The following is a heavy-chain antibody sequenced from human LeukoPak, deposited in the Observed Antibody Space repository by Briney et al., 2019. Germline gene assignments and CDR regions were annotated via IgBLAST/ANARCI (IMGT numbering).Heavy chain of an antibody. CDR1: GFTFSSYS. V-gene: IGHV3-21*01. D-gene: IGHD6-13*01. J-gene: IGHJ4*02. Sequence: KPGGSLRLSCAASGFTFSSYSMNRVRQAPGKGLEWVSSISSSSSYIYYADSVKGRFTISRDNAKNSLYLQMNSLRAEDTAVYYCASKERKAAAANGSYWGQGTLVTVSS. CDR3: ASKERKAAAANGSY. CDR2: ISSSSSYI.